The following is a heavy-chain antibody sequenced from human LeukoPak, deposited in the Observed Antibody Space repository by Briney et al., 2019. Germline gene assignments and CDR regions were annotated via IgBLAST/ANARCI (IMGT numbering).Heavy chain of an antibody. V-gene: IGHV3-23*01. J-gene: IGHJ4*02. CDR3: AKPRGVVGATREFDY. D-gene: IGHD1-26*01. Sequence: GGSLRLSCAASGFTFSNYAMNWVRQAPGKGLEWVSAISGGGTSSYYADSVKGRFTISRDNSKNTQYLQMISLRAEDTAIYYCAKPRGVVGATREFDYWGQGTLVTVSS. CDR2: ISGGGTSS. CDR1: GFTFSNYA.